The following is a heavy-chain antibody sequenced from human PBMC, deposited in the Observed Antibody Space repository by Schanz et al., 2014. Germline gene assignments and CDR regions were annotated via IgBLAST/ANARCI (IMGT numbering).Heavy chain of an antibody. CDR2: INAANGNT. CDR1: GHRFISHA. V-gene: IGHV1-3*01. Sequence: QVQLVQSGAEVKKPGASVKVSCKASGHRFISHAIHWVRHAPGQRLEWMGWINAANGNTRYSQMFQGRVIFTTATSANTADMELRRLRSDDTAHYDCVRVPSRDVSCHLWGRGTLVTVSS. D-gene: IGHD3-16*01. CDR3: VRVPSRDVSCHL. J-gene: IGHJ2*01.